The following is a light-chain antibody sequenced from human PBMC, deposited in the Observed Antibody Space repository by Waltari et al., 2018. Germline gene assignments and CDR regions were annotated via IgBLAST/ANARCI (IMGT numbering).Light chain of an antibody. CDR2: YDS. CDR3: QVWDANNEPGL. Sequence: SYVLTQPPPVSVAPGETARITCGGNNIGPKSLPWYRQKPGQAPVLVISYDSDRPSGIPERFSGSNSGDTATLTISRVEAGDEADYYCQVWDANNEPGLFGTGTEVTV. CDR1: NIGPKS. J-gene: IGLJ1*01. V-gene: IGLV3-21*01.